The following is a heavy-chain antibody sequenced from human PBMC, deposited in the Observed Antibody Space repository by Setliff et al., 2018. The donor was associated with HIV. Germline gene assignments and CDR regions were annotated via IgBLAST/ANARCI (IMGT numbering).Heavy chain of an antibody. CDR1: GGSISSSSYY. Sequence: PSETLSLTCTVSGGSISSSSYYWGWIRQPPGKGLEWIGSIYYGGSAHYNPSLKSRVTISVDTSRNQFSMKLSSVTAADTTMYYCARWVTTPTKGAFDIWGQGTVVTVS. J-gene: IGHJ3*02. CDR2: IYYGGSA. V-gene: IGHV4-39*01. D-gene: IGHD3-22*01. CDR3: ARWVTTPTKGAFDI.